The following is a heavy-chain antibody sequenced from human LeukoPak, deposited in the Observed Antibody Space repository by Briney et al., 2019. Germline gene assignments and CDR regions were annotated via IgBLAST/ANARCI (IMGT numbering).Heavy chain of an antibody. D-gene: IGHD5-12*01. V-gene: IGHV4-34*01. CDR3: ARVPLWWLTPFDF. CDR2: INNRGTT. CDR1: GGSLSPHY. Sequence: PSETLSLTCAVSGGSLSPHYWSWVRRPLGKGLEWVGEINNRGTTNYSPSLRGRATISVDTSKNHFSLTLTSVTAPDTAIYYCARVPLWWLTPFDFWGQGTLPTVSS. J-gene: IGHJ4*02.